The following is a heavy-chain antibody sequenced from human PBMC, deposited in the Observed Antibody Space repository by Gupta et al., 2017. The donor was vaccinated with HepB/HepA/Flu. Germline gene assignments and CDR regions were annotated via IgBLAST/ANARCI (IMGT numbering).Heavy chain of an antibody. CDR3: AKNSDFWSNYPEYFQH. Sequence: EVQLLESGGGLVQPGGSLRLSCAASGFTFNSYAMSWVRQAPGKGLEWVSSISGSGATTNYADSVKGRFTISRDNSKNMLYLQMDSLRAEDTAVYYCAKNSDFWSNYPEYFQHWGQGTLVTVSS. CDR2: ISGSGATT. CDR1: GFTFNSYA. J-gene: IGHJ1*01. V-gene: IGHV3-23*01. D-gene: IGHD3-3*01.